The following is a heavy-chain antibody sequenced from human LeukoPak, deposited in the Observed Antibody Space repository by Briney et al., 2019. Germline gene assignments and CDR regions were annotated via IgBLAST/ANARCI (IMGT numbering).Heavy chain of an antibody. CDR2: IYHSGST. Sequence: SETLSLTCTVSGYSISSGYYWGWIRQPPGKGLEWIGSIYHSGSTYYNPSLKSRVTISVDTSKNQFSLKLSSVTAADTAVYYCARDSALYYDFWSGYYGYYFDYWGQGTLVTVSS. D-gene: IGHD3-3*01. J-gene: IGHJ4*02. CDR1: GYSISSGYY. CDR3: ARDSALYYDFWSGYYGYYFDY. V-gene: IGHV4-38-2*02.